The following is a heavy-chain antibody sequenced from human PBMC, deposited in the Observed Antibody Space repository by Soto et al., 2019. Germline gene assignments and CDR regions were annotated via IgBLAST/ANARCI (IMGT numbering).Heavy chain of an antibody. V-gene: IGHV1-3*01. CDR2: INAGNGNT. CDR1: GYTFTSYA. Sequence: QVQLVQSGAEVKKPGASVKVSCKASGYTFTSYAMHWVRQAPGQRLEWMGWINAGNGNTKYSQKFQGRVTITRDTSASTAYMELSSLRSEDTAVYYCARYPAGGWRFFDYWGQGTLVTVSS. D-gene: IGHD6-19*01. J-gene: IGHJ4*02. CDR3: ARYPAGGWRFFDY.